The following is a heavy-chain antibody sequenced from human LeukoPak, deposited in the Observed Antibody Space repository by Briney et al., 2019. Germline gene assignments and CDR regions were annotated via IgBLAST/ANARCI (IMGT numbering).Heavy chain of an antibody. CDR1: GGSISSGNYY. CDR2: IYTSGTT. V-gene: IGHV4-61*02. D-gene: IGHD3-10*01. Sequence: ASETLSLTCTVSGGSISSGNYYWSWIRQPAGKGLEWIGRIYTSGTTNYNPSLKSRVTISLNTSKNQFSLKLSSVTAADTAVYYCAGNYYGSGSYYSEDRYWGQGTLVTVSS. CDR3: AGNYYGSGSYYSEDRY. J-gene: IGHJ4*02.